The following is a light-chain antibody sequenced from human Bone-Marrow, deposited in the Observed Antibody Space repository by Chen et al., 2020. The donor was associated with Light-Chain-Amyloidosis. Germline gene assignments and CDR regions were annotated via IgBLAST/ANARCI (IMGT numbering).Light chain of an antibody. CDR1: SSDVGGYNF. J-gene: IGLJ2*01. CDR2: EVN. Sequence: QSALTQPASVSGSPGQSITLSCAGTSSDVGGYNFVSWYQQNAGKHPGIIIYEVNHRPSGVSSRFSASKSGNTASLTIAGLQTEDEGDYYCSSYRSGSYVLFGGGTKLTVL. V-gene: IGLV2-14*01. CDR3: SSYRSGSYVL.